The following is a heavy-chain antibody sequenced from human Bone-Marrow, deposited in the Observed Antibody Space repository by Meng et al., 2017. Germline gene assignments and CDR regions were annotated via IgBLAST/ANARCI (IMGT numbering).Heavy chain of an antibody. CDR3: AHDHFDRSRSIYQVFDP. Sequence: SGPTLVKPTQTFTLTCTFSGFFLDTTGVGVAWIRQPPGKALEWLAIIYWDDEKRYSPSLKSRLTITKDTSKNQVVLTLTNVDPVDTATYFCAHDHFDRSRSIYQVFDPWGQGTLVTVSS. V-gene: IGHV2-5*02. CDR1: GFFLDTTGVG. J-gene: IGHJ5*02. CDR2: IYWDDEK. D-gene: IGHD3-22*01.